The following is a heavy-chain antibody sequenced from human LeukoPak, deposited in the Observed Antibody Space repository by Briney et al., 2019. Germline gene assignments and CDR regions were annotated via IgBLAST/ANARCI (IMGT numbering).Heavy chain of an antibody. CDR1: EFTFSSYA. CDR3: AKHVGGYDYYYMDV. V-gene: IGHV3-23*01. D-gene: IGHD3-10*02. J-gene: IGHJ6*03. Sequence: GGSLRLSCAASEFTFSSYAMSWVRQAPGKGLEWVSAISGSGGSTYYADSVKGRFTISRDNSKNTLYLQMNSLRAEDTAVYYCAKHVGGYDYYYMDVWGKGTTVTVSS. CDR2: ISGSGGST.